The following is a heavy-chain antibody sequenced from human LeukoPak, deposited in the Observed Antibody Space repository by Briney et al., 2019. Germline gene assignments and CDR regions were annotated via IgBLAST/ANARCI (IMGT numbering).Heavy chain of an antibody. D-gene: IGHD7-27*01. CDR1: GYTFTSYA. CDR2: IIPIFGTA. J-gene: IGHJ5*02. Sequence: ASVKVSCKASGYTFTSYAMHWVRQAPGQGLEWMGGIIPIFGTANYAQKFQGRVTITADESTSTAYMELSSLRSEDTAVYYCARYHPLNWGPNWFDPWGQGTLVTVSS. V-gene: IGHV1-69*13. CDR3: ARYHPLNWGPNWFDP.